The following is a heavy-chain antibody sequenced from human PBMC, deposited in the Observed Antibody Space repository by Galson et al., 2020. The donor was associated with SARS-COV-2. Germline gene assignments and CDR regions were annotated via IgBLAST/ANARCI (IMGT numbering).Heavy chain of an antibody. CDR3: AKVLPTLIAASNWFYP. Sequence: GESLKISCAASGFTFSSYAMSWVRQAPGKGLEWVSAISGSGGSTYYADSVKGRFTISRDNSKNTLYLQMNSLRAEDTAVYYCAKVLPTLIAASNWFYPWGQGTLVTVSS. CDR2: ISGSGGST. J-gene: IGHJ5*02. CDR1: GFTFSSYA. V-gene: IGHV3-23*01. D-gene: IGHD6-13*01.